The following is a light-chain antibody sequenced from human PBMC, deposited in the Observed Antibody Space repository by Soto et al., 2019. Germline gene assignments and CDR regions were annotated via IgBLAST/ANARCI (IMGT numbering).Light chain of an antibody. CDR3: QQYRNWPRT. CDR1: QSVSSN. CDR2: GAS. Sequence: EIVVTQSPATLSVSPGERATLSCRASQSVSSNLAWYQQKPGQAPRLLIYGASTRATDMPGRFSGRGSGTEFTLTINSLQSEDFAVYYCQQYRNWPRTFGQGTKVDI. V-gene: IGKV3-15*01. J-gene: IGKJ1*01.